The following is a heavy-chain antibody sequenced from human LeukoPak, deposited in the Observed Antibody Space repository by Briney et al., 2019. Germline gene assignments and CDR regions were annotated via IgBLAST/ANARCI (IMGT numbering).Heavy chain of an antibody. D-gene: IGHD3-9*01. J-gene: IGHJ4*02. V-gene: IGHV4-30-4*08. Sequence: LRLSCEASGLTVSSNYINWVRQAPGKGLEWIGYIYYSGSTYYNPSLKSRVTISVDTSKNQFSLKLSSVTAADTAVYYCARGAELRYFDYLDYWGQGTLVTVSS. CDR1: GLTVSSNY. CDR3: ARGAELRYFDYLDY. CDR2: IYYSGST.